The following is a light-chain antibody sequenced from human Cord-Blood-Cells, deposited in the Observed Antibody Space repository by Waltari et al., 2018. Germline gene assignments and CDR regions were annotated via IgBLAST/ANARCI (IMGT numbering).Light chain of an antibody. CDR1: SSDVGGYNY. V-gene: IGLV2-11*01. CDR3: CSYAGSYTWV. J-gene: IGLJ3*02. CDR2: DVC. Sequence: QSALTQPRSVSGAPGQSVTIPCNGTSSDVGGYNYVSWYQQHPGKAPKLMIYDVCKRPSGVPDRFSGAKSGNTASLTISGLQAEDEADYYCCSYAGSYTWVFGGGTKLTGL.